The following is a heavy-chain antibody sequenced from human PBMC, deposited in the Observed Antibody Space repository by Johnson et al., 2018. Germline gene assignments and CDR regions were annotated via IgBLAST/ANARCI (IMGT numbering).Heavy chain of an antibody. D-gene: IGHD3-22*01. CDR2: IHYSGST. J-gene: IGHJ6*02. CDR3: ASRYYYDSSGYYERSYYYGMDV. V-gene: IGHV4-39*01. CDR1: GGSISSSSYY. Sequence: QVQLQESGPGLVKPSETLSLTCTVSGGSISSSSYYWGWIRQPPGKVLEWIGSIHYSGSTYYNPSLKSRVTISVDTSKNHFSLKLSSVTAADTAVYYCASRYYYDSSGYYERSYYYGMDVWGQGTTVTVSS.